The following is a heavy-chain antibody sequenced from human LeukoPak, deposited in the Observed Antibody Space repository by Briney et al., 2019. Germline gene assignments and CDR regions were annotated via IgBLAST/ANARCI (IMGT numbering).Heavy chain of an antibody. CDR2: IIPIFGTA. V-gene: IGHV1-69*01. CDR3: AKWGDYDILTGYYVSDF. Sequence: SVKVSCKASGGTFSSYAISWVRQAPGQGLEWMGGIIPIFGTANYAQKFQGGVTITADESTSTAYMELSSLRSEDTAVYYCAKWGDYDILTGYYVSDFWGQGTLVTVSS. CDR1: GGTFSSYA. D-gene: IGHD3-9*01. J-gene: IGHJ4*02.